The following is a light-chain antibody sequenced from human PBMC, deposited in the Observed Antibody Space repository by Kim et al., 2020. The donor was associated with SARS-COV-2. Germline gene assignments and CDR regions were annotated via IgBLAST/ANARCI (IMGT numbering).Light chain of an antibody. CDR3: CSYAGGSTYV. CDR2: EVR. J-gene: IGLJ1*01. Sequence: GQSITISCTGTSSDVGSYNLVSWYQQHPGKAPKLMISEVRSRPSGVSNRFSGSKSGNTASLTISGLQAEDEADYYCCSYAGGSTYVFGTGTKVTVL. V-gene: IGLV2-23*02. CDR1: SSDVGSYNL.